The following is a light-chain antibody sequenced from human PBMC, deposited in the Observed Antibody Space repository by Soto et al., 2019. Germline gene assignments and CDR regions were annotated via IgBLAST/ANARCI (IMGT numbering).Light chain of an antibody. Sequence: QSALAQPPSASGSPGQSVTISCTGTSSDVGAYNFVSWYQQHPGKAPKLMIYEVSKRPSGVPDRFSGSKSGNTASLTVSGLQAEDEADYYCSSYAGSTNSVFGTGTNVTIL. CDR1: SSDVGAYNF. CDR2: EVS. V-gene: IGLV2-8*01. J-gene: IGLJ1*01. CDR3: SSYAGSTNSV.